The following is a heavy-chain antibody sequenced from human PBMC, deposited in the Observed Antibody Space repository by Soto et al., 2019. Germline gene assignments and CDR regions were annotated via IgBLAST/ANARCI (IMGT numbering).Heavy chain of an antibody. D-gene: IGHD6-19*01. V-gene: IGHV3-48*02. Sequence: EVQLVESGGGLVQPGGSRRLSVAPPGFPSSIFSMTGVRRAPGKGLEWSSNITSEINTIKYADSVKGRFTISRDNAKNLVYLQMNSLRDEDTAVYFCARSVEGHFDYWGQGTVVTVSS. J-gene: IGHJ4*02. CDR1: GFPSSIFS. CDR3: ARSVEGHFDY. CDR2: ITSEINTI.